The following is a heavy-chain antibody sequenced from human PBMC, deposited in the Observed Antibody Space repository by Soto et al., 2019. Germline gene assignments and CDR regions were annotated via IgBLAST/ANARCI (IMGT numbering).Heavy chain of an antibody. CDR3: ARALLRYFDWALDY. V-gene: IGHV3-30-3*01. D-gene: IGHD3-9*01. J-gene: IGHJ4*02. Sequence: PGGSLRLSCAASGFTFSSYAMHWVRQAPGKGLEWVAVISYDGSNKYYADSVKGRFTISRDNSKNTLYLQMNSLRAEDTAVYYCARALLRYFDWALDYWGQGTLVTVSS. CDR2: ISYDGSNK. CDR1: GFTFSSYA.